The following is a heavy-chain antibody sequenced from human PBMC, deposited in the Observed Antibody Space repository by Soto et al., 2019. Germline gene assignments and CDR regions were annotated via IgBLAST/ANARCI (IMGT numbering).Heavy chain of an antibody. J-gene: IGHJ6*02. D-gene: IGHD1-26*01. CDR3: ARWGYFTIDYYYGMDV. Sequence: GGSLRLSCAASGFTFNMYWMSWVRQAPGKGLEWVSTISRSSSYIYYADSVKGRFTISRDNAKNSLYLQMNSLRAEDTAVYYCARWGYFTIDYYYGMDVWGQGTTVTVSS. CDR2: ISRSSSYI. CDR1: GFTFNMYW. V-gene: IGHV3-21*01.